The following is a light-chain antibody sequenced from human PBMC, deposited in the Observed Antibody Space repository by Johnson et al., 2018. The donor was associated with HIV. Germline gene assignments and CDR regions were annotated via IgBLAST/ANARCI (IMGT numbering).Light chain of an antibody. Sequence: QSVLTQPPSVSAAPGQKVTISCSGSSSNIGKNHVSWYQQFPGTAPKLLVYEDDKRPSDIPDRFSGSKSGPSATLGITGLQPGEEADNYCGTGGGGFGTGTKVTVL. V-gene: IGLV1-51*02. CDR1: SSNIGKNH. CDR3: GTGGGG. J-gene: IGLJ1*01. CDR2: EDD.